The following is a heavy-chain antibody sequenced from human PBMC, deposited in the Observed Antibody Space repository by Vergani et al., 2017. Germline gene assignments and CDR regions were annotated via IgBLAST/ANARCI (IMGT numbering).Heavy chain of an antibody. J-gene: IGHJ5*02. D-gene: IGHD2-2*03. Sequence: QVQLQESGPGLVKPSQTLSLTCTVSGGSISSGDYYWSWIRQPPGKGLEWIGYIYYRGSTYYNPSLKSRVTISVDTSKNQFSLKLSSVTAADTAVYYCARVHAVGYCSSTSCYLDWFDPWGQGTLVTVSS. CDR1: GGSISSGDYY. CDR3: ARVHAVGYCSSTSCYLDWFDP. V-gene: IGHV4-30-4*01. CDR2: IYYRGST.